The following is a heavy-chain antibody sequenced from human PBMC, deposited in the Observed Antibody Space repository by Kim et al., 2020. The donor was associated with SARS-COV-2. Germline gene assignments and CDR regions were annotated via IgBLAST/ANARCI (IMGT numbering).Heavy chain of an antibody. Sequence: GGSLRLSCAASGFTFSSYSMNWVRQAPGKGLEWVSSISSSSSYIYYADSVKGRFTISRDNAKNSLYLQMNSLRAEDTAVYYCASFSSGSSWNYFYYGMDLWGQGTTVTVSS. D-gene: IGHD6-13*01. CDR2: ISSSSSYI. CDR1: GFTFSSYS. J-gene: IGHJ6*01. CDR3: ASFSSGSSWNYFYYGMDL. V-gene: IGHV3-21*01.